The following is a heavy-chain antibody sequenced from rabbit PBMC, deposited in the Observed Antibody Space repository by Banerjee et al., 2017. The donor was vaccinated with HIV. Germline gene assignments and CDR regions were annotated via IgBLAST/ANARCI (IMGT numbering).Heavy chain of an antibody. CDR1: GFDFSGYY. D-gene: IGHD8-1*01. CDR2: IDTGKGST. Sequence: QLKETGGGLVQPGGSLTLSCKASGFDFSGYYMSWVRQAPGKGLEWIGIIDTGKGSTDYASWVNGRFTISSDNAQPTVDLQMNSLTAADTATYFCARGGAGSSYYTTYFNLWGQGTLVTVS. CDR3: ARGGAGSSYYTTYFNL. J-gene: IGHJ4*01. V-gene: IGHV1S7*01.